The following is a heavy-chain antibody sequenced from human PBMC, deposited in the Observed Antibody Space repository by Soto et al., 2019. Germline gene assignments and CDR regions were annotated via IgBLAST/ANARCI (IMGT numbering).Heavy chain of an antibody. J-gene: IGHJ5*02. Sequence: ASVKVSCKASGYTFTSYYMHWVRQAPGQGLEWMGIINPSGGSTSNAQKIKGRVTMTRDTSTSTVYMELSSLRSEDTAVYYCAIDQAHSNYYDSSGYYSNWFDPWGQGTLVTVSS. V-gene: IGHV1-46*01. D-gene: IGHD3-22*01. CDR1: GYTFTSYY. CDR2: INPSGGST. CDR3: AIDQAHSNYYDSSGYYSNWFDP.